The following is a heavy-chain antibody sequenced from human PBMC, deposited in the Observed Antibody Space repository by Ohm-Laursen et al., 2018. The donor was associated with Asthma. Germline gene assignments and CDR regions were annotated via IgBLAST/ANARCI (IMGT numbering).Heavy chain of an antibody. Sequence: GSLRLSCTASGLTSNSYWMHWVRQAPGKGLVWVSRISLHGSSISHADSVKGRFTISTDSAKNTLYLQMNSLRPEDTAVYYCVRDVVDRFDYWGQGSLVIVSS. CDR2: ISLHGSSI. V-gene: IGHV3-74*01. CDR3: VRDVVDRFDY. J-gene: IGHJ4*02. CDR1: GLTSNSYW. D-gene: IGHD2-21*01.